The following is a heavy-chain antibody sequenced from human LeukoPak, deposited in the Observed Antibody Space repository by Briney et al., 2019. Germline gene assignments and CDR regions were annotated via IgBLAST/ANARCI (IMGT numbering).Heavy chain of an antibody. CDR2: IIPILGIA. V-gene: IGHV1-69*04. J-gene: IGHJ5*02. CDR3: ARVVSGRLRTSPGWFDP. CDR1: GGTFSSYA. Sequence: ASVKVSCKASGGTFSSYAISWVRQAPGQGLEWMGRIIPILGIANYARKFQGRVTITADKSTSTAYMELSSLRSEDTAVYYCARVVSGRLRTSPGWFDPWGQGTLVTVSS. D-gene: IGHD3-3*01.